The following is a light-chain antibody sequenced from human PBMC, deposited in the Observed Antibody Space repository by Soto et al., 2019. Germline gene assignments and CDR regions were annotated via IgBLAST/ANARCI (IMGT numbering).Light chain of an antibody. V-gene: IGKV1-39*01. Sequence: DIQMTQSPSSLSASLGDRVTIACRASQTIDNYLNWYQQKPGRAPELLVYATSSLQSGVPSRFTGGGSGTHFTLTISGLQPEDFATYFCQQSYNTPITFGQGTRLEIK. J-gene: IGKJ5*01. CDR3: QQSYNTPIT. CDR1: QTIDNY. CDR2: ATS.